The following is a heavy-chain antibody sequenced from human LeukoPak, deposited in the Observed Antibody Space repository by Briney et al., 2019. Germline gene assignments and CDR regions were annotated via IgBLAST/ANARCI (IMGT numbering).Heavy chain of an antibody. CDR2: INPSGGST. CDR3: ARGDSSSWYDGGGWFDP. Sequence: ASVKVSCKASGGTFSSYAISWVRQAPGQGLEWMGIINPSGGSTSYAQKFQGRVTMTRDTSTSTVYMELSSLRSEDTAVYYCARGDSSSWYDGGGWFDPWGQGTLVTVSS. J-gene: IGHJ5*02. D-gene: IGHD6-13*01. V-gene: IGHV1-46*01. CDR1: GGTFSSYA.